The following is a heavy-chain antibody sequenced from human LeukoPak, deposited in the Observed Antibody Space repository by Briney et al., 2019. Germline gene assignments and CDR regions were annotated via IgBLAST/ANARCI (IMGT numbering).Heavy chain of an antibody. D-gene: IGHD5-12*01. CDR2: ISAYNGNT. Sequence: ASVKVSCKASGYTFTSYGISWVRQAPGQGLEWMGWISAYNGNTNYAQKFQGRVTMTRDTSISTAYMELSSLRSEDTAVYYCARVVGAPGPWYFDLWGRGTLVTVSS. J-gene: IGHJ2*01. CDR3: ARVVGAPGPWYFDL. V-gene: IGHV1-18*01. CDR1: GYTFTSYG.